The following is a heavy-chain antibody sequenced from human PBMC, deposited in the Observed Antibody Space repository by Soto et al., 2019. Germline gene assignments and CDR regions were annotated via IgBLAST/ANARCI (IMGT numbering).Heavy chain of an antibody. D-gene: IGHD4-17*01. Sequence: PVGSLRLSCAASGFTFSSYSMTWVRQAPGKGLEWVSDIGGSGDNTYYADSVKGRFTISRDNSKNTLDLQMNSLRAEDTALYYCAKRERWPASGPYWGQGTLVTVSS. CDR3: AKRERWPASGPY. J-gene: IGHJ4*02. CDR1: GFTFSSYS. V-gene: IGHV3-23*01. CDR2: IGGSGDNT.